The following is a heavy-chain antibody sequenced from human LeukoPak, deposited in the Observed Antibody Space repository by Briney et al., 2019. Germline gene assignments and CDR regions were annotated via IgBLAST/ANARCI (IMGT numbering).Heavy chain of an antibody. CDR1: GFTFSSYA. CDR2: IAYDGGTK. J-gene: IGHJ5*02. Sequence: PGGSLRLSCAASGFTFSSYAMHWVRQAPGKGLEWVAVIAYDGGTKYYEDSVKGRFTISRENSRNSLYLQMNSLRPEDTAVYYCSRDVFRGRLTMVRGPIIFTGGFDPWGQGTLVTVSS. V-gene: IGHV3-30*04. CDR3: SRDVFRGRLTMVRGPIIFTGGFDP. D-gene: IGHD3-10*01.